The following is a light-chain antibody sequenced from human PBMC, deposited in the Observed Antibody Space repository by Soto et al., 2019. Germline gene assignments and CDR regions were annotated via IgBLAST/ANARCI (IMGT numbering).Light chain of an antibody. Sequence: AIQLTQSPSSLSASVGDRVTITCRASQAIRNDLGWYQQKPGKAPKLLIYTASTLQSGVPSRFSGSGSGTDFTLTIRSLQPEDSGTYYCLHDYDYPRTFVQGTKVEIK. CDR3: LHDYDYPRT. CDR2: TAS. V-gene: IGKV1-6*01. J-gene: IGKJ1*01. CDR1: QAIRND.